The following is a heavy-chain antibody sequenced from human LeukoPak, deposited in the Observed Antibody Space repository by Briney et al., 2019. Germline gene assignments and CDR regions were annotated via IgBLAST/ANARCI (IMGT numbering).Heavy chain of an antibody. Sequence: GGSLRLSCAASGFTFSSYGMHWVRQAPGKGLEWVALIRYDGSNKYYADSVKGRFTISRDNSKNTLYLQMNSLRAEDTAVYYCAKDKKRFGELLPADYWGQGTLVTVSS. CDR1: GFTFSSYG. D-gene: IGHD3-10*01. J-gene: IGHJ4*02. CDR3: AKDKKRFGELLPADY. V-gene: IGHV3-30*02. CDR2: IRYDGSNK.